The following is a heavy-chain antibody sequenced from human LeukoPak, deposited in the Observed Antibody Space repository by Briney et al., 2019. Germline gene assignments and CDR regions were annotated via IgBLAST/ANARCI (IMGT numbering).Heavy chain of an antibody. CDR1: GFTFSYYA. D-gene: IGHD1-20*01. CDR3: ARVYNWNYCDY. CDR2: ISSNGGST. Sequence: GGYLRLSCSASGFTFSYYAMHWVRQAPGKGLEYVSAISSNGGSTYYANSVKGRFTISRDNSKNTLYLQMGSLRAEDMAVYYCARVYNWNYCDYWGQGTLVTVSS. V-gene: IGHV3-64*01. J-gene: IGHJ4*02.